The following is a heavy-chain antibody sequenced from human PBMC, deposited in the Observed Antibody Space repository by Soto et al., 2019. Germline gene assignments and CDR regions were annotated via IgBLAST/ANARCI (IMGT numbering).Heavy chain of an antibody. V-gene: IGHV1-46*01. Sequence: QVQLVQSGAEVKKPGASVKVSCKASGYTFTSSHMHWVRQAPGQGLELMGIIYPSGGSTRYAQKFQGRVTMTRDTSTSTIYMELSSLRSEDTAVYYCARDTGSYAADYWGQGTLVTVSS. J-gene: IGHJ4*02. CDR3: ARDTGSYAADY. D-gene: IGHD1-26*01. CDR1: GYTFTSSH. CDR2: IYPSGGST.